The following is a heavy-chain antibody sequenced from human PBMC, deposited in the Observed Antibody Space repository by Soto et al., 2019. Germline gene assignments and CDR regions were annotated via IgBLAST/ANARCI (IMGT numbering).Heavy chain of an antibody. CDR2: INHSGST. D-gene: IGHD3-10*01. CDR3: ARQPYASGAYYFDY. Sequence: SETLSLTCAVYGGSFSGYYWSWIRQPPGKGLEWIGYINHSGSTNYNPSLKSRVTMSVDTSKNQFSLRLSSVTAADTAVYYCARQPYASGAYYFDYWGQGALVTVSS. CDR1: GGSFSGYY. J-gene: IGHJ4*02. V-gene: IGHV4-34*01.